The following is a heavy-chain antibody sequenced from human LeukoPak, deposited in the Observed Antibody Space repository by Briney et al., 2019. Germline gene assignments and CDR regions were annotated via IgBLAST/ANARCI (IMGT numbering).Heavy chain of an antibody. J-gene: IGHJ4*02. V-gene: IGHV3-64*04. CDR2: ISSNGGST. CDR1: GFTFSSYA. CDR3: ARDGGSAAYDFDY. Sequence: HPGGSLRLSCSASGFTFSSYAMHWVRQAPGKGLEYVSAISSNGGSTYYADSVKGRFTISRDNSKNTLYLQMNSLRAEDTAVYYCARDGGSAAYDFDYWGQGTLVTVSS. D-gene: IGHD2-2*01.